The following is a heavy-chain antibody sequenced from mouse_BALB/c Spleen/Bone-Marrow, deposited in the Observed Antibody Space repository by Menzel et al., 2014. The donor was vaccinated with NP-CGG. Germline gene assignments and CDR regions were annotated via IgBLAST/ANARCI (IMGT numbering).Heavy chain of an antibody. J-gene: IGHJ2*01. CDR3: ARGTGYYFDY. V-gene: IGHV3-8*02. CDR1: DDSITNAY. Sequence: EVQGVESGPSLVKPSQTLSLTCSVTDDSITNAYWNWIRKFPGNKIDYMGYISYSGNTYYNPSLKSRISITRDTSKNQFYLQLNSVTTEDTATYFCARGTGYYFDYWGQGTTLTVSS. D-gene: IGHD3-3*01. CDR2: ISYSGNT.